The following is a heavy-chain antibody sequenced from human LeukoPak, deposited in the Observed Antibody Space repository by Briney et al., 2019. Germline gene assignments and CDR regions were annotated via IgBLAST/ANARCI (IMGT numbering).Heavy chain of an antibody. Sequence: GGSLRLSCAASGFTFRTYTMHWVRQAPGKGLEWVSSISDRSGHIYYTDSVEGRFTISRDNAKNSVYLQMNSLRVEDTAVYYCTSGTIFGVVITGYYYGLDVWGQGTTVAVSS. J-gene: IGHJ6*02. CDR2: ISDRSGHI. CDR3: TSGTIFGVVITGYYYGLDV. V-gene: IGHV3-21*01. D-gene: IGHD3-3*01. CDR1: GFTFRTYT.